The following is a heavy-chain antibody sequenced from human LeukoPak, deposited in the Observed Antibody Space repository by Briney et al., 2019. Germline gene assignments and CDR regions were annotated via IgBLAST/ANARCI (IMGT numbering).Heavy chain of an antibody. J-gene: IGHJ3*02. Sequence: GGSLRLSCAASGITFSSYWMSWVRQAPGKGLEWVANIKQDGSEKYYVDSVKGRFTISRDNAKNSLYLQMNSLRAEDTAVYYCARILAVAGTAGAFDIWGQGTMVTVSS. CDR3: ARILAVAGTAGAFDI. V-gene: IGHV3-7*01. CDR1: GITFSSYW. CDR2: IKQDGSEK. D-gene: IGHD6-19*01.